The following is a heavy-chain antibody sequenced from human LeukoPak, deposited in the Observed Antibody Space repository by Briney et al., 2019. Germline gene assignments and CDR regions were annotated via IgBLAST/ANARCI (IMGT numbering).Heavy chain of an antibody. D-gene: IGHD3-10*01. CDR3: TSLRGGITMVRGVMN. CDR2: IRSKANSYAT. V-gene: IGHV3-73*01. Sequence: GGSLKLSCAASGFTFSGSAMHWVRQASGKGLERVGRIRSKANSYATAYAASVKGRFTISRDDSKNTAYLQMNSLKTEDTAVYYCTSLRGGITMVRGVMNWGQGTLVTVSS. CDR1: GFTFSGSA. J-gene: IGHJ4*02.